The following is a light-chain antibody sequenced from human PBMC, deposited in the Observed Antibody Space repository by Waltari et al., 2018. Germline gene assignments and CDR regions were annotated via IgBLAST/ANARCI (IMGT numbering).Light chain of an antibody. V-gene: IGKV3-15*01. CDR2: GAS. Sequence: EIVMTQSPATLSVSPGARATLSCRASLSVSSNLTKYQHKPGQAPRLLIYGASTRATSIPPRFSGSGAGTEFTLTISSLQSADFAVYHCQQYNNWPPWTFGQGTKVEIK. CDR1: LSVSSN. J-gene: IGKJ1*01. CDR3: QQYNNWPPWT.